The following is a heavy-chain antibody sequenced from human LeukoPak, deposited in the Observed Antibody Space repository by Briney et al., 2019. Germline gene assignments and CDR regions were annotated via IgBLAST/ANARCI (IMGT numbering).Heavy chain of an antibody. CDR1: GFTLSSYS. D-gene: IGHD3-16*02. J-gene: IGHJ4*02. V-gene: IGHV3-21*01. CDR2: ISSSSSYI. CDR3: ARVGGRYSPLGY. Sequence: GGSLRLSCAASGFTLSSYSMNWVRQAPGKGLEWVSSISSSSSYIYYADSVKGRFTISRDNDKNSLFLQMTSLRAEDTAVYYCARVGGRYSPLGYWGQGTLVTVSS.